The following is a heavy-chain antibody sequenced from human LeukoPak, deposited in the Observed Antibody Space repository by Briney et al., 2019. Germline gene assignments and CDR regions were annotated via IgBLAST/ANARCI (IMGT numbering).Heavy chain of an antibody. CDR3: ARAPQYYESSGYYYYYMDV. CDR2: IYYSGST. J-gene: IGHJ6*03. D-gene: IGHD3-22*01. V-gene: IGHV4-59*01. Sequence: SETLSLTCTVSGGSISTYYWSWIRQPPGKGLEWIGYIYYSGSTNYNPSLKSRVTLSVDTSKNQFSLNLSSVTAADTAVYYCARAPQYYESSGYYYYYMDVWGKGTTVTVSS. CDR1: GGSISTYY.